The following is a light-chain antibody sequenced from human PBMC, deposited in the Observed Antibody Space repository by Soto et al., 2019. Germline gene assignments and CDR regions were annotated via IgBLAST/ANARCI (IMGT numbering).Light chain of an antibody. CDR3: QQSYRAPLT. CDR1: QGIRND. CDR2: AAS. Sequence: IQMTQSPSSLSASVGDRVTITCRASQGIRNDLGCYQQKPGKAPKLVIHAASSVQSGVPSRVSGSGSGTDFTLTISSLQPEDFATYYCQQSYRAPLTFGPGTKVDI. V-gene: IGKV1-39*01. J-gene: IGKJ3*01.